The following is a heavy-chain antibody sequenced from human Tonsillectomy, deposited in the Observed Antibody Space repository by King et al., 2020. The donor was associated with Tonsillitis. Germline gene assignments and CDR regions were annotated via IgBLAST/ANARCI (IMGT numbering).Heavy chain of an antibody. CDR3: ERVRYCSGGTCYLHDAFDI. J-gene: IGHJ3*02. D-gene: IGHD2-15*01. V-gene: IGHV6-1*01. CDR2: TYYRSRWYN. Sequence: VQLQQSGPGLVKPSQTLSLTCAISGDSVSSNSAAWNWIRQSPSRGLEWLGRTYYRSRWYNDYAVSVKSRITINPDTSKNQFSLQLNSVTPEDAAVYYCERVRYCSGGTCYLHDAFDIWGQGTMVTVSS. CDR1: GDSVSSNSAA.